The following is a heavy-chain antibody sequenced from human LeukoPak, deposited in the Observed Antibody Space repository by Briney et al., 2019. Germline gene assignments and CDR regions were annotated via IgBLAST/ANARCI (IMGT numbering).Heavy chain of an antibody. CDR2: ISAY. CDR3: ARRFNYYDSSGYYEGFYFDY. J-gene: IGHJ4*02. Sequence: ASVKVSCKASGYTFTSYGISWVRQAPGQGLKWMGWISAYAQKFQGRVTMTTDTSTSTAYMELRSLRSDDTAVYYCARRFNYYDSSGYYEGFYFDYWGQGTLVTVSS. CDR1: GYTFTSYG. V-gene: IGHV1-18*01. D-gene: IGHD3-22*01.